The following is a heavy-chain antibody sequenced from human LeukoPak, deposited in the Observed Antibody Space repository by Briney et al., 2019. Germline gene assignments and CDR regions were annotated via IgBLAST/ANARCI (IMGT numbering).Heavy chain of an antibody. CDR1: GYTFTSYG. CDR2: ISAYYGNT. CDR3: ARDGQQLDTNWFDP. D-gene: IGHD6-13*01. J-gene: IGHJ5*02. V-gene: IGHV1-18*01. Sequence: APVKASCKASGYTFTSYGISWVRQAPGQGLEWMGWISAYYGNTNYAQKLQGRVTMTTDTSTSTAYMELRSLRSDDTAVYYCARDGQQLDTNWFDPWGQGTLVTVSS.